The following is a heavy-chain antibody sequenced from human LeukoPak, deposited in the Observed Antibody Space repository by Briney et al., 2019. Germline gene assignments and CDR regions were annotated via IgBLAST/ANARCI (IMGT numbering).Heavy chain of an antibody. V-gene: IGHV3-23*01. CDR3: VRAAPIDCSSTTCSLFDN. Sequence: GGSLRLSCAGSGFTFNNYAMSWVRQTPTEGLEWVSTITIAGDGTYYADPVRGRFTMSRDKSKNTLYLQMSSLRAEDTAVYYCVRAAPIDCSSTTCSLFDNWGQGILVTVSS. D-gene: IGHD2-2*01. CDR2: ITIAGDGT. J-gene: IGHJ4*02. CDR1: GFTFNNYA.